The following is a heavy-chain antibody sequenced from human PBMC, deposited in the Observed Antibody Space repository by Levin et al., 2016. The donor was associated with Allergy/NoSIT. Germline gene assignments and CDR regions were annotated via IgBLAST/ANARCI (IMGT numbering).Heavy chain of an antibody. V-gene: IGHV3-21*01. Sequence: GGSLRLSCAASGFTFSSYSMNWVRQAPGKGLEWVSSISSSSSYIYYADSVKGRFTISRDNAKNSLYLQMNSLRAEDTAVYYCARETWGYSYGIDYWGQGTLVTVSS. J-gene: IGHJ4*02. CDR1: GFTFSSYS. CDR2: ISSSSSYI. D-gene: IGHD5-18*01. CDR3: ARETWGYSYGIDY.